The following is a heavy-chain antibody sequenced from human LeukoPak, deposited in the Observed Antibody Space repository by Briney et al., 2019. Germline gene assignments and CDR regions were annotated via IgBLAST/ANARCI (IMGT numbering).Heavy chain of an antibody. CDR3: ARVKERKLGYCSGGSCYTNKYYFDY. D-gene: IGHD2-15*01. Sequence: GASVKVSCKASGYTFTGYYMHWVRQAPGQGLEWMGWINPNSGGTNYAQKFQGRVTMTRNTSISTAYMELSSLRSEDTAVYYCARVKERKLGYCSGGSCYTNKYYFDYWGQGTLVTVSS. CDR2: INPNSGGT. V-gene: IGHV1-2*02. J-gene: IGHJ4*02. CDR1: GYTFTGYY.